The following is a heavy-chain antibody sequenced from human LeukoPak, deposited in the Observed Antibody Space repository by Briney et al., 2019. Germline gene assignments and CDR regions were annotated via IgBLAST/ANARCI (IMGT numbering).Heavy chain of an antibody. J-gene: IGHJ4*02. V-gene: IGHV1-2*02. D-gene: IGHD3-22*01. CDR3: AIYDSSGYSNLNYFDY. CDR1: GYTFTVYY. CDR2: INPNSGGT. Sequence: ASVKVSCKASGYTFTVYYMHWVRQAPGQGLEWMGWINPNSGGTNYAQKFQGRVTTTRDTSISTAYMELSRLRSDDTAVYYCAIYDSSGYSNLNYFDYWGQGTLATVSS.